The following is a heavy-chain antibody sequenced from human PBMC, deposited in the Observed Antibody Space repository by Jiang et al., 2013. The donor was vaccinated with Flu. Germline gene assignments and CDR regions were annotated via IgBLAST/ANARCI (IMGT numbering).Heavy chain of an antibody. CDR2: IIPILGIA. D-gene: IGHD2-8*01. J-gene: IGHJ3*02. V-gene: IGHV1-69*04. CDR1: GGTFSSYA. CDR3: ARGMVRAGSYGAFDI. Sequence: GAEVKKPGSSVKVSCKASGGTFSSYAISWVRQAPGQGLEWMGRIIPILGIANYAQKFQGRVTITADKSTSTAYMELSSLRSEDTAVYYCARGMVRAGSYGAFDIWGQGTMVTVSS.